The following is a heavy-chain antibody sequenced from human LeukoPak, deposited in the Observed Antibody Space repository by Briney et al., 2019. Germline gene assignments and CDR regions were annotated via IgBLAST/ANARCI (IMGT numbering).Heavy chain of an antibody. Sequence: ASVKVSCKASGYTFTSYGISWVRQAPGKGLEWMGWISAYNGNTKYAQKLQGRVTMTTYTSTSSAYMELRSLRTDDPGVYDWAREGVAAAVDDAFEIWGQGKMVTVSS. CDR3: AREGVAAAVDDAFEI. CDR1: GYTFTSYG. D-gene: IGHD6-13*01. J-gene: IGHJ3*02. V-gene: IGHV1-18*01. CDR2: ISAYNGNT.